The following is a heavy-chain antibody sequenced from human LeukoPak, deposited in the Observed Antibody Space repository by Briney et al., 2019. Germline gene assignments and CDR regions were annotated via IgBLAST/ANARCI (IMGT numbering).Heavy chain of an antibody. D-gene: IGHD2-21*02. CDR1: GYTFTSYG. V-gene: IGHV1-18*01. CDR2: ISAYNGNT. Sequence: ASVKVSCKASGYTFTSYGISWVRQAPGQGLEWMGWISAYNGNTNYAQKLQGRVTITTDTSTSTAYMELRSLRSDDTAVYYCARGGYCGGDCSPSDYWGQGTLVTVSS. CDR3: ARGGYCGGDCSPSDY. J-gene: IGHJ4*02.